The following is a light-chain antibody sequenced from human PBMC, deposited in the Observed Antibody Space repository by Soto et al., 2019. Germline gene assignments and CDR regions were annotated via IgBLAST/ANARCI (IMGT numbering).Light chain of an antibody. V-gene: IGKV3-15*01. CDR3: QHYANWPLT. Sequence: EILMTQSPDSLSVSPGETATLSCRASQSLNTDLAWFQQHPGQAPRLLIYGASSRATGIPVRFSGSGSGTEFTLTITSLQSEDFAVYYCQHYANWPLTFGGGTKVDIK. CDR2: GAS. J-gene: IGKJ4*01. CDR1: QSLNTD.